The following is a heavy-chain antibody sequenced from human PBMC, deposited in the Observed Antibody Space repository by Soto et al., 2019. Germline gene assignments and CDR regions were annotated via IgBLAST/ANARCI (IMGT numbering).Heavy chain of an antibody. Sequence: GGSLRLSCAASGFTFSSYSMNWVRQAPGKGLEWVSSISSSSSYIYYADSVKGRFTISRDNAKNSLYLQMNSLRAEDTAVYYCARAARQYYYDSSGYFSWFDPWGQGTLVTVSS. CDR1: GFTFSSYS. D-gene: IGHD3-22*01. CDR3: ARAARQYYYDSSGYFSWFDP. V-gene: IGHV3-21*01. J-gene: IGHJ5*02. CDR2: ISSSSSYI.